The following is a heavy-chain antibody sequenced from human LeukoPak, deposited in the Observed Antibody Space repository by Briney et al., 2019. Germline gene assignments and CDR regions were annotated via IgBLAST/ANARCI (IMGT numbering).Heavy chain of an antibody. V-gene: IGHV2-5*02. CDR1: GFSLSTRGVG. CDR3: AHRHFGLAYCGGDCYPD. Sequence: ASGPTLVKPTQTLTLTCTFSGFSLSTRGVGVGWIRQPPGKALEWLALIYWDDDKRYSPSLKSRLTITKDTSKNQVVLTMTNMDPVDTATYYCAHRHFGLAYCGGDCYPDWGQGTLVTVSS. CDR2: IYWDDDK. D-gene: IGHD2-21*02. J-gene: IGHJ4*02.